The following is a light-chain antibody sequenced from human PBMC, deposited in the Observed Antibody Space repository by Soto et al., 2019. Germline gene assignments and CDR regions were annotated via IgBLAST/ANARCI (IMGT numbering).Light chain of an antibody. Sequence: VLTQSPATLSLSPGERATLSCRASQSVSSSYLAWYQQKPGQAPRLLIYGASSRATGIPDRFSGSGSGTDFTLTISRLEPEDFAVYYCQQRDIWPPVTFGQGTRLEIK. V-gene: IGKV3D-20*02. CDR1: QSVSSSY. J-gene: IGKJ5*01. CDR2: GAS. CDR3: QQRDIWPPVT.